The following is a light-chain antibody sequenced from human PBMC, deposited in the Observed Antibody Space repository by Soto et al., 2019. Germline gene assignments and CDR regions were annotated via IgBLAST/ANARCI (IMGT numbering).Light chain of an antibody. CDR2: AAS. CDR3: QQDNTYSRT. CDR1: QGINSF. V-gene: IGKV1-9*01. J-gene: IGKJ1*01. Sequence: IQLTQSHSSLSASVGDRVTITCRASQGINSFLAWYQQKPGKAPKLLIYAASTLQSGVPSRFSGSGSGAEFTLTISSLQPGDFATYYCQQDNTYSRTFGQGTKVDI.